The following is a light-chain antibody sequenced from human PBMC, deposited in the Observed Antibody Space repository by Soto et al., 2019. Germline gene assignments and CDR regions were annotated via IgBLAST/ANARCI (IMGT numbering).Light chain of an antibody. CDR2: AAS. CDR1: QGISNY. V-gene: IGKV1-27*01. Sequence: DVQMTQAPSSLSASVGDRVTITCRASQGISNYLAWYQQKPGKVPKLLIYAASILQSGVPSRFSGSGSVTDFTLTISSLQTEDVATYYCQKYNSAPRTFGGGTKVEIK. J-gene: IGKJ4*01. CDR3: QKYNSAPRT.